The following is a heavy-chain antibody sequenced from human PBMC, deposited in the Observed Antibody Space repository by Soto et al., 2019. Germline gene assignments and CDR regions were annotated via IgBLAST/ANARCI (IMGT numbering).Heavy chain of an antibody. CDR2: ISAYNGNT. D-gene: IGHD6-13*01. CDR1: GYTFTSYG. V-gene: IGHV1-18*01. CDR3: ARDRMRIAAAGTRFMFY. J-gene: IGHJ4*02. Sequence: QVQLVQSGAEVKKPGASVKVSCKASGYTFTSYGISWVRQAPGQGLEWMGWISAYNGNTNYAQKLQGRVTMTTDTSTSTAYMELRSLRSDDTAVYYWARDRMRIAAAGTRFMFYWGQGTLVTVSS.